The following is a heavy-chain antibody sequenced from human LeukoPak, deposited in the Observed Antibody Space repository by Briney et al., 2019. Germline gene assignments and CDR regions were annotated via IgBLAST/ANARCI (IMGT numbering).Heavy chain of an antibody. V-gene: IGHV1-2*02. CDR1: GYTFTGYY. CDR3: VVASWSGYYPHYYYYYMDV. CDR2: INPNSGGT. J-gene: IGHJ6*03. Sequence: ASVKVSCKASGYTFTGYYMHWVRQAPGQGLEWMGWINPNSGGTNYAQKFQGRVTMTRDTSISTAYMELSRLRSDDTAVYYCVVASWSGYYPHYYYYYMDVWGKGTTVTVSS. D-gene: IGHD3-3*01.